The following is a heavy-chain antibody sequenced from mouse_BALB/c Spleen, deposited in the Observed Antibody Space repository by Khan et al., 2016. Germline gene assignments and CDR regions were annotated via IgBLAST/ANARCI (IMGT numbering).Heavy chain of an antibody. D-gene: IGHD1-1*01. J-gene: IGHJ2*01. V-gene: IGHV2-2*02. Sequence: QVQLKESGPGLVQPSQSLSITCTVSGFSLTSYGVHWVRQSPGKGLEWLGVIWSGGSTDYNAAFISSLSISKDNSKSQVFFKMNSLQANDTAIYYCARNPYGSTYFDYWGQGTTLTVSS. CDR3: ARNPYGSTYFDY. CDR1: GFSLTSYG. CDR2: IWSGGST.